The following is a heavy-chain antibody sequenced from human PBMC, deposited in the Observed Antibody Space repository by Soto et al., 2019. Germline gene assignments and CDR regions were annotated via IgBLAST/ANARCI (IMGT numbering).Heavy chain of an antibody. CDR3: ARDRRGWYGYYYGMDV. V-gene: IGHV3-74*01. Sequence: PGGSLRLSCAASGFTFSSYWMQWVRQAPGKGLVWVSRINSDGSSTSYADSVKGRFTISRDNAKNTLYLQMNSLRAEDTAVYYCARDRRGWYGYYYGMDVWGQGTTVTVSS. CDR2: INSDGSST. D-gene: IGHD6-19*01. CDR1: GFTFSSYW. J-gene: IGHJ6*02.